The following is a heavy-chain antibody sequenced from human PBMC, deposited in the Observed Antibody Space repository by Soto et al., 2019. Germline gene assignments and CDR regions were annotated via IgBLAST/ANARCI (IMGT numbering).Heavy chain of an antibody. D-gene: IGHD1-26*01. J-gene: IGHJ3*02. V-gene: IGHV3-74*01. Sequence: PXVCLRLSCAASGFIFSHYRVHWVRQAPGKGLVWVSRINGDGSSIIYADSAKGRFTISRDNAKNTLLLQMDSLRLEDTAVYYCARSMVGASNDGFDIWGQGTMVTVSS. CDR3: ARSMVGASNDGFDI. CDR2: INGDGSSI. CDR1: GFIFSHYR.